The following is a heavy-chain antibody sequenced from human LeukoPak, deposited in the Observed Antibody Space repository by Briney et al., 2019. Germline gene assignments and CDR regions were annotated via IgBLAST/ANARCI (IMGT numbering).Heavy chain of an antibody. CDR2: FDPEDGET. CDR3: ATGYGPMVQGVIIYY. J-gene: IGHJ4*02. V-gene: IGHV1-24*01. Sequence: ASVKVSCKVSGYTLTESSMHWVRQAPGKGLEWMGGFDPEDGETIYAQKFQGRVTMTEDTSTDTAYMELSSLRSEDTAVYYCATGYGPMVQGVIIYYWGQGTLVTISS. CDR1: GYTLTESS. D-gene: IGHD3-10*01.